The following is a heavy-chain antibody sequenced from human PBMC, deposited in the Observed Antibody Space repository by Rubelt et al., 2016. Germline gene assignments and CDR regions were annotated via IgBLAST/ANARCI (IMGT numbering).Heavy chain of an antibody. CDR3: ARAQRIRLLMVYAPTFDY. J-gene: IGHJ4*02. CDR2: ISPYNGDT. D-gene: IGHD2-8*01. Sequence: QVQLVQSGAEVKKPGASVKVSCKASGYTFTTYGISWVRQAPGQGLEWMGWISPYNGDTSYAQNFQRRVTMTTDTSTSTAYMELRSLRSDDTAVYYCARAQRIRLLMVYAPTFDYWGQGTLVTVSS. CDR1: GYTFTTYG. V-gene: IGHV1-18*01.